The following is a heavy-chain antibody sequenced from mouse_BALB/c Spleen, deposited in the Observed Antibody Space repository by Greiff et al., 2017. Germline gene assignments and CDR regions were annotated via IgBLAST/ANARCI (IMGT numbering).Heavy chain of an antibody. CDR1: GFNIKDTY. CDR3: AREENGPFAY. V-gene: IGHV14-3*02. J-gene: IGHJ3*01. D-gene: IGHD1-2*01. Sequence: EVQGVESGAELVKPGASVKLSCTASGFNIKDTYMHWVKQRPEQGLEWIGRIDPANGNTKYDPKFQGKATITADTSSNTAYLQLSSLTSEDTAVYYCAREENGPFAYWGQGTLVTVSA. CDR2: IDPANGNT.